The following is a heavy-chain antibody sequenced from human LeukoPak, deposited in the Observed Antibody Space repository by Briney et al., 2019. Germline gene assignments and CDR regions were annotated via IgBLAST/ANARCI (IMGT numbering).Heavy chain of an antibody. V-gene: IGHV5-10-1*01. CDR2: IDPSDSYT. J-gene: IGHJ6*02. D-gene: IGHD6-19*01. CDR1: GYSFTSYW. Sequence: KPGESLRISCKASGYSFTSYWISWVRQMPGKGLEWMGRIDPSDSYTNYSPSFQGHVTISADKSISTAYLQWSSLKASDTAMYYCARHGRFEVAVAGMDLLYYYYGMDVWGQGTTVTVSS. CDR3: ARHGRFEVAVAGMDLLYYYYGMDV.